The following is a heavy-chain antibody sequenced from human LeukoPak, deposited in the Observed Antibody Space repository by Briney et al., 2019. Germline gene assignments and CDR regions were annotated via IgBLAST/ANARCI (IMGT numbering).Heavy chain of an antibody. CDR1: GFTFSGSA. J-gene: IGHJ4*02. Sequence: GGSLRLSCAASGFTFSGSAMHWVRQASGKGLEWVGRIRSKANSYATAYAASVKGRFTISRDDSKNTAYLQMNSLKTEDTAVYYCTSPYYYDSSAIDYWGQGTLVTVSS. D-gene: IGHD3-22*01. CDR2: IRSKANSYAT. V-gene: IGHV3-73*01. CDR3: TSPYYYDSSAIDY.